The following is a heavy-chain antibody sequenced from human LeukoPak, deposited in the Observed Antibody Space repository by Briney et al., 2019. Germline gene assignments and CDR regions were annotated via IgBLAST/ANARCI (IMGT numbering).Heavy chain of an antibody. CDR3: ARIFNGDKNYYYYYMDV. D-gene: IGHD4-17*01. CDR1: GFTFSSYG. V-gene: IGHV3-30*03. Sequence: PGGSLRLSCAASGFTFSSYGMHWVRQAPGKGLEWVAVISYDGSNKYYADSVKGRFTISRDNSKNTLYLQMNSLRAEDTAVYYCARIFNGDKNYYYYYMDVWGKGTTVTVSS. J-gene: IGHJ6*03. CDR2: ISYDGSNK.